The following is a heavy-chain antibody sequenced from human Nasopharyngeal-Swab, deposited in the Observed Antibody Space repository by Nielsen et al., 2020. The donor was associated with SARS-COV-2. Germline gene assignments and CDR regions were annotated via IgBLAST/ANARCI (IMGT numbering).Heavy chain of an antibody. V-gene: IGHV4-39*06. J-gene: IGHJ5*02. CDR3: ARGLGKQITIFEVVIAYNWFDP. D-gene: IGHD3-3*01. Sequence: WIRQPPGKGLEWIGSIYYSGSTYYNPSLKSRVTISVDTSKNQFPLKLSSVTAADTAVYYCARGLGKQITIFEVVIAYNWFDPWGQGTLVTVSS. CDR2: IYYSGST.